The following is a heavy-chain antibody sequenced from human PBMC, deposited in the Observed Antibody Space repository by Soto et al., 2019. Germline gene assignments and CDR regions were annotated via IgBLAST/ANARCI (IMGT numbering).Heavy chain of an antibody. V-gene: IGHV3-64D*06. CDR3: VKDGDYVWGSYRDPNYYFDY. Sequence: PGGSLRLSCSASGFTFSSYAMHWVRQAPGKGLEYVSAISSNGGSTYYADSVKGRFTISRDNSKNTLYLQMSSLRAEDTAVYYCVKDGDYVWGSYRDPNYYFDYWGQGTLVTVSS. CDR1: GFTFSSYA. J-gene: IGHJ4*02. CDR2: ISSNGGST. D-gene: IGHD3-16*02.